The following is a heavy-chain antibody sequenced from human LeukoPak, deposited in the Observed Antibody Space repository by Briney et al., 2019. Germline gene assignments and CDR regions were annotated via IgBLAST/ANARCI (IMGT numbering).Heavy chain of an antibody. CDR2: IIPIFGTA. J-gene: IGHJ6*02. CDR3: ATQRGSYDFWSGPKGYYGMDV. D-gene: IGHD3-3*01. V-gene: IGHV1-69*13. CDR1: GGTFISYA. Sequence: SVKVSCKASGGTFISYAISWVRQAPGQGLEWMGGIIPIFGTANYAQKFQGRVTITADESTSTAYMELSSLRSEDTAVYYCATQRGSYDFWSGPKGYYGMDVWGQGTTVTVSS.